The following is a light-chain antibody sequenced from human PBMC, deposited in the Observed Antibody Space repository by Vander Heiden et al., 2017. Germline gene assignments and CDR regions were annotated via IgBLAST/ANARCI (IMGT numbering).Light chain of an antibody. Sequence: SSELTQDPAVSVAVGQTVRITCQGDRLRSYYASWYQQKPGQAPVPVIYGKNNRPSGIPDRFSGSSSGNTASLTITGAQAEDEADYYCNSRDSSGNHVVFGGGTKLTVL. CDR2: GKN. J-gene: IGLJ2*01. CDR1: RLRSYY. V-gene: IGLV3-19*01. CDR3: NSRDSSGNHVV.